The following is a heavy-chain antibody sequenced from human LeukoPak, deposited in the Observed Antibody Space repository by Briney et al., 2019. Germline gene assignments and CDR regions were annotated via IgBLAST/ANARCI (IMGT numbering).Heavy chain of an antibody. CDR2: ISYDGSNK. J-gene: IGHJ3*02. CDR1: GFTFSSYA. D-gene: IGHD5-18*01. V-gene: IGHV3-30-3*01. CDR3: ARERATAMVLVRAFDI. Sequence: GGSLRLSCAASGFTFSSYAMHWVRQAPGKGLEWVAVISYDGSNKYYADSVKGRFTISRDNSKNTLYLQMNSLRAEDTAVYYCARERATAMVLVRAFDIWGQGTMVTVSS.